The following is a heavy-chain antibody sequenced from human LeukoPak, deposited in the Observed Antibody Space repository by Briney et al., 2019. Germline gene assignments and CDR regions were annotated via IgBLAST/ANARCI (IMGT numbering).Heavy chain of an antibody. CDR3: AREGRVSGYDFDC. D-gene: IGHD5-12*01. V-gene: IGHV3-74*03. J-gene: IGHJ4*02. CDR2: INSDGSSI. Sequence: GSLRLSCVASGFTFSSYWMHWVRQAPGKGLVWVSRINSDGSSITYADSVKGRFTISRDNAKNTLYLQMNSLRVEDTAVYYCAREGRVSGYDFDCWGQGTLVTVSS. CDR1: GFTFSSYW.